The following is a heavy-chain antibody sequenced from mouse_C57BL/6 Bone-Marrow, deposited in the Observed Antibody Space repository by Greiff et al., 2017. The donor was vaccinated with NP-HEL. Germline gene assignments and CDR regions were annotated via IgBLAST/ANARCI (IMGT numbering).Heavy chain of an antibody. CDR3: ARSFDY. CDR1: GYTFTDYY. V-gene: IGHV1-19*01. J-gene: IGHJ2*01. Sequence: EVKLQESGPVLVKPGASVKMYCKASGYTFTDYYMNWVKQSHGKSLEWIGVINPYNGGTSYNQKFKGKATLTVDKSSSTAYMELNSLTSEDSAVYYCARSFDYWGQGTTLTVSS. CDR2: INPYNGGT.